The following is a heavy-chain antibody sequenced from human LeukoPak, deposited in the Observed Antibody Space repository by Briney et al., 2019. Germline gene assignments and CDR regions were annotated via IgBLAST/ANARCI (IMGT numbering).Heavy chain of an antibody. J-gene: IGHJ6*02. CDR1: GYTFTTYT. Sequence: GASVKVSCKASGYTFTTYTINWVRQAPGQGLEWMGWINTNTGNPTYAQGFTGRFVLSLDTSVSTAYLQISSLKAEDTAVYYCARCDYGGHSEYYYYYAMDVWGQGTTVTVSS. CDR3: ARCDYGGHSEYYYYYAMDV. CDR2: INTNTGNP. D-gene: IGHD4-23*01. V-gene: IGHV7-4-1*02.